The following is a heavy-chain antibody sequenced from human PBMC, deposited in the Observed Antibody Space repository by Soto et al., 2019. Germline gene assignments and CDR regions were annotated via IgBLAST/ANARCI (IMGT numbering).Heavy chain of an antibody. CDR3: ARHSYYSNPLRFDP. Sequence: QVQLQESGPGLVQPSETLSLTCTVSGGSITGYYWSWIRQPPGKGPEWIGNIHYSGSTNYNPSLTSRYTISGDTYKNQFSLRLSSVTAGETAVYYCARHSYYSNPLRFDPWGQGTLVTVSS. CDR2: IHYSGST. V-gene: IGHV4-59*08. D-gene: IGHD4-4*01. CDR1: GGSITGYY. J-gene: IGHJ5*02.